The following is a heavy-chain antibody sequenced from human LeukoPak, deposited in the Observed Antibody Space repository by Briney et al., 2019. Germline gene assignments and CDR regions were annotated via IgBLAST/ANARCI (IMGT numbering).Heavy chain of an antibody. D-gene: IGHD5-24*01. V-gene: IGHV3-23*01. Sequence: PGGSLRLSCAASGFTFSSYAMSWVRQAPGKGLEWVSALSDGGGNTFYAASVKGRFTISRDNSKNTLFLQMNNLRAEDTAVYYCAKYEEMVTTRPHSQLDYWGQGTLVTVSP. CDR3: AKYEEMVTTRPHSQLDY. CDR2: LSDGGGNT. CDR1: GFTFSSYA. J-gene: IGHJ4*02.